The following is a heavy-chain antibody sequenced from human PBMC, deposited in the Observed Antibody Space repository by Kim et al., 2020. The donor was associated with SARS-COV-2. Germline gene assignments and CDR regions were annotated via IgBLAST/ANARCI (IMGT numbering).Heavy chain of an antibody. J-gene: IGHJ5*02. CDR2: IYYSGST. V-gene: IGHV4-39*01. CDR3: ARRGLYYGSGSYYNGYNWFDP. CDR1: GGSISSSSYY. D-gene: IGHD3-10*01. Sequence: SETLSLTCTVSGGSISSSSYYWGWIRQPPGKGLEWIGSIYYSGSTYYNPSLKSRVTISVDTSKNQFSLKLSSVTAADTAVYYCARRGLYYGSGSYYNGYNWFDPWGQGTLVTVSS.